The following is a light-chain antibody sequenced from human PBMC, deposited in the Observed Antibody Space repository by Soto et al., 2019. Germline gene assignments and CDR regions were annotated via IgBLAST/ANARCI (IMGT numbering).Light chain of an antibody. V-gene: IGKV3-11*01. CDR3: QQRSGWPT. Sequence: EIVITQSPATLSVSPGERVTLSCRASQSVSSNLAWYQQKPGQAPRFLIYGASTRAPGIPARFIGSGSGTDFTLTVSSLEPEDFALYYCQQRSGWPTFGQGTKVDIK. CDR1: QSVSSN. CDR2: GAS. J-gene: IGKJ1*01.